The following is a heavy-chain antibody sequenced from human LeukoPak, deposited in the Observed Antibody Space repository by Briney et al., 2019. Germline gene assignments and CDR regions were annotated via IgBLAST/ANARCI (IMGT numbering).Heavy chain of an antibody. V-gene: IGHV3-7*01. CDR2: IKQDGSEK. Sequence: GGSLRLSCAASGFTFSSYWMTWVRQAPGKGPEWVANIKQDGSEKYYADSVKGRFTISRDNSKNTLYLQMNSLRAEDTAVYYCAKDHRRYCSSTSCYQLDYWGQGTLVTVSS. CDR3: AKDHRRYCSSTSCYQLDY. D-gene: IGHD2-2*01. J-gene: IGHJ4*02. CDR1: GFTFSSYW.